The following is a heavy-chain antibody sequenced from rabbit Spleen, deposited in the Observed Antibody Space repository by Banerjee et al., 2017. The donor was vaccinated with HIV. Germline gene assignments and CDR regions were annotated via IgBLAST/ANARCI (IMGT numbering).Heavy chain of an antibody. V-gene: IGHV1S40*01. J-gene: IGHJ6*01. CDR2: MNSYTGRD. Sequence: ASGFSLNNDYVMCWVRQAPGKGLEWIACMNSYTGRDVYATWAKGRFTVSKTSSTTVTLHMTSLTAADTATYFCARDAATSFSSYGMDLWGQGTLVTVS. CDR1: GFSLNNDYV. CDR3: ARDAATSFSSYGMDL. D-gene: IGHD8-1*01.